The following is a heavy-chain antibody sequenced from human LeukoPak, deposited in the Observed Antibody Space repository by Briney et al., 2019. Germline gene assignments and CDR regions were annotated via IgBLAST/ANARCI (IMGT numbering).Heavy chain of an antibody. V-gene: IGHV4-34*01. CDR3: AGGQWLDNS. D-gene: IGHD5-12*01. CDR1: GGSFSDHS. J-gene: IGHJ4*02. CDR2: INHTGST. Sequence: SETLSLTCAVYGGSFSDHSWTWIRQPPGKGLEWIGEINHTGSTSYNPSLKSRVTISVDTSKNQFSLRLTSVTAADTAVYYCAGGQWLDNSWSQGTLVTVSS.